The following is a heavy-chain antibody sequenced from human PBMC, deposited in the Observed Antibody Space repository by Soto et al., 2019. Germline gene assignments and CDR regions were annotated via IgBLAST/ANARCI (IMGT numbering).Heavy chain of an antibody. CDR3: AKSGGPFGSGCYFHTM. D-gene: IGHD3-10*01. CDR2: LSAGGGGT. CDR1: GFTFSSYA. V-gene: IGHV3-23*01. Sequence: EVQLLESGGGLVQPGGSLRLSCAATGFTFSSYAMSWVRQAPGKGLEWVSTLSAGGGGTFYADSVKGRFTISRDNSKNTLYLQMNGLRAEDTAVYYCAKSGGPFGSGCYFHTMWGQGTLVTVSS. J-gene: IGHJ4*02.